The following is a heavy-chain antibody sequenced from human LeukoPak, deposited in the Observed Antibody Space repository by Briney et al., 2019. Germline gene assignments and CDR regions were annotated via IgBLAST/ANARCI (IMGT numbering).Heavy chain of an antibody. J-gene: IGHJ3*02. CDR2: IYYNGST. CDR1: GGSISSSSYY. Sequence: PSETLSLTCTVSGGSISSSSYYWGWLRQPPGKGLEWIGSIYYNGSTYYNPSLKSRVTISVDTSKNQFSLKLSSVTAADTAVYYCARDGEDSSGYQNAFDIWGQGTMVTVSS. V-gene: IGHV4-39*07. D-gene: IGHD3-22*01. CDR3: ARDGEDSSGYQNAFDI.